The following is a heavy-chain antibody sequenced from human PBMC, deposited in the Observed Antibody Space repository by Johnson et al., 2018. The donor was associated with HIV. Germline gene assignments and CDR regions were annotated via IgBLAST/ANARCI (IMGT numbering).Heavy chain of an antibody. D-gene: IGHD3-22*01. CDR2: IGTAGDT. V-gene: IGHV3-13*01. J-gene: IGHJ3*02. CDR1: GFTFSSYD. CDR3: ARDRGYWDAFDI. Sequence: MLLVESGGGLVQPGGSLRLSCAASGFTFSSYDMHWVRQATGKGLEWVSAIGTAGDTYYPGSVKGRFTISRKNAKNSLYLQMNSLRAGDTAVYYCARDRGYWDAFDIWGQGTMVTVSS.